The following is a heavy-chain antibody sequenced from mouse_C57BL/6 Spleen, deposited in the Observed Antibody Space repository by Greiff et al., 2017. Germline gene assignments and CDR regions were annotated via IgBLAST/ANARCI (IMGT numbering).Heavy chain of an antibody. CDR1: GYTFTSYW. J-gene: IGHJ2*01. D-gene: IGHD1-1*01. CDR2: IDPSDSYT. V-gene: IGHV1-59*01. CDR3: ARRYYGSSGFDY. Sequence: QVQLQQPGAELVRPGTSVKLSCKASGYTFTSYWMHWVKQRPGQGLEWIGVIDPSDSYTNYNQKFKGKATLTVDTSSSTAYMQLSSLTSEDSAVYYCARRYYGSSGFDYWGQGTTLTVSS.